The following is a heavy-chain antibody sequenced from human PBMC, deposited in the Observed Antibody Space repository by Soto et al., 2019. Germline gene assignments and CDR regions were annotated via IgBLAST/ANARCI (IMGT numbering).Heavy chain of an antibody. J-gene: IGHJ4*02. CDR1: GFTFSSYW. D-gene: IGHD6-19*01. V-gene: IGHV3-74*01. Sequence: GGSLRLSCAASGFTFSSYWMHWVRQAPGKGLVWVSRINSDGSSTSYADSVKGRFTISRDNAKNTLHLQMNSLRAEDTAVYYCARYSSGWVFDYWGQGTLVTVSS. CDR2: INSDGSST. CDR3: ARYSSGWVFDY.